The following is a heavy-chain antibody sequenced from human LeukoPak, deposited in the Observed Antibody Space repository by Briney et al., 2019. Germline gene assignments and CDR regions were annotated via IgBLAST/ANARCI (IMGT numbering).Heavy chain of an antibody. V-gene: IGHV4-34*12. CDR2: IFHNGNT. CDR3: ARAGLMITWDV. J-gene: IGHJ6*04. CDR1: GGSFSDYY. D-gene: IGHD3-16*01. Sequence: SETLSLTCAVYGGSFSDYYWSWIRQPPGKGLEWIGEIFHNGNTNYNPSLKSRVTISVDTSKNQFSLKLSSVTAADTAVYYCARAGLMITWDVWGKGTTVTVSS.